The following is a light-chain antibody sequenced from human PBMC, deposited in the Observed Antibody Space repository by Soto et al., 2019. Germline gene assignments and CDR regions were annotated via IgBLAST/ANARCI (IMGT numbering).Light chain of an antibody. CDR2: GAS. J-gene: IGKJ1*01. CDR3: QQYGSSGT. Sequence: ETVMTQSPATLSVSPGERATLSCRASQSVSNSYLAWYQQKPGQAPRLLIYGASSRATGIPDRFSGSGSGTDFTLTINRLEPEDFAVYYCQQYGSSGTFGQGTKVDIK. CDR1: QSVSNSY. V-gene: IGKV3-20*01.